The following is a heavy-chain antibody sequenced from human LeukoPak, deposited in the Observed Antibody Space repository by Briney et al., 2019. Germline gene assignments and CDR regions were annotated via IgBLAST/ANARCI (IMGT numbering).Heavy chain of an antibody. CDR1: GGTFSSYA. CDR3: ARTPSRLYDSSGYYYYFDY. Sequence: SVKVSCKASGGTFSSYAISWVRQAPGQGLEWMGGIIPIFGTANYAQKFQGRVTITADESTSTAYMELSSLRSEDTDVYYCARTPSRLYDSSGYYYYFDYWGQGTLVTVSS. J-gene: IGHJ4*02. D-gene: IGHD3-22*01. CDR2: IIPIFGTA. V-gene: IGHV1-69*13.